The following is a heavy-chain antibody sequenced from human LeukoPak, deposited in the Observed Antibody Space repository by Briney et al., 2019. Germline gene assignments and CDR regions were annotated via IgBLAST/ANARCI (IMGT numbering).Heavy chain of an antibody. CDR1: GFTFSSYW. D-gene: IGHD3-3*01. J-gene: IGHJ3*02. CDR3: ARDAFSRISVFGVVSDAFDI. V-gene: IGHV3-7*01. Sequence: GGSLRLSCAASGFTFSSYWMSWVRQAPGRGPEWVANIKQDGSEKYYVDSVKGRFTISRDNAKNSLYLQMNSLRAEDTAVYYCARDAFSRISVFGVVSDAFDIWGQGTMVTVSS. CDR2: IKQDGSEK.